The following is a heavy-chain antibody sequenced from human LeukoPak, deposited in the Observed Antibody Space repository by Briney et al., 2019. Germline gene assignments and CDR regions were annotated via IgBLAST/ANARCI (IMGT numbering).Heavy chain of an antibody. Sequence: GVLRLSCAASAITFSTYAMSWVRQAPGKGVECGSIICGGAGSTYYAASVKGRFTISRDNSKNTLYLQMNSLRAEDTAVYYCAKDKYNFWSGSNYYYMDVWGKGTTVTVSS. V-gene: IGHV3-23*01. D-gene: IGHD3-3*01. CDR3: AKDKYNFWSGSNYYYMDV. J-gene: IGHJ6*03. CDR2: ICGGAGST. CDR1: AITFSTYA.